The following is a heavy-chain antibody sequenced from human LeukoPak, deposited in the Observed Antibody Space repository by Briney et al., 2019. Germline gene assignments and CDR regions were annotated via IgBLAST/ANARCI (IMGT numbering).Heavy chain of an antibody. Sequence: SETLSLTCTVSGGSISSYYWSWIRQPPGKGLEWIGYIYYSGSTSYNPSLKSRVTISVDTSKNQFSLKLSSVTAADTAVYYCARRGYSYGYWGGRFDPWGQGTLVTVSS. D-gene: IGHD5-18*01. CDR1: GGSISSYY. CDR2: IYYSGST. CDR3: ARRGYSYGYWGGRFDP. V-gene: IGHV4-59*12. J-gene: IGHJ5*02.